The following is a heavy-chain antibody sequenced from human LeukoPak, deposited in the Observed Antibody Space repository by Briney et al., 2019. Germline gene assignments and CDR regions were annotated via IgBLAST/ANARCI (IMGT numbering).Heavy chain of an antibody. CDR2: ISHSGGST. Sequence: GGSLRLSCAASGFTFSSYAMSWVRQAPGKGLEWVSAISHSGGSTYYADSVKGRFTISRDNSRDTLSVQINSLRAEDTAVYYCAKLQSVVIPAAMLGFDYWGQGILVTVSS. D-gene: IGHD2-2*01. V-gene: IGHV3-23*01. J-gene: IGHJ4*02. CDR3: AKLQSVVIPAAMLGFDY. CDR1: GFTFSSYA.